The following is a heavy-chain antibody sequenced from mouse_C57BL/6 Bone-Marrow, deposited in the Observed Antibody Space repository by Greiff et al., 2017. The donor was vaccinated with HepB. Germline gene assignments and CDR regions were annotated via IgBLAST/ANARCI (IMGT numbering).Heavy chain of an antibody. CDR1: GFTFSSYG. CDR2: ISSGGSYT. V-gene: IGHV5-6*01. Sequence: EVKLMESGGDLVKPGGSLKLSCAASGFTFSSYGMSWVRQTPDKRLEWVATISSGGSYTYYPDSVKGRFTISRDNAKNTLYLQMSSLKSEDTAMYYCARSYSDYWGQGTTLTVSS. CDR3: ARSYSDY. J-gene: IGHJ2*01.